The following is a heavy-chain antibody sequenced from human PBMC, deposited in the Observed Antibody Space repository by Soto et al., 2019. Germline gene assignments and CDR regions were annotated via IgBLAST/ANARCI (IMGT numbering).Heavy chain of an antibody. CDR3: TTDLGDYCSSTSCYVEDYFDY. V-gene: IGHV3-15*07. J-gene: IGHJ4*02. Sequence: GGSLRLSCAASGFTFSNAWMNWVRQAPGKGLEWVGRIKSKTDGGTTDYAAPVKGRFTISRDDSKNTLYLQMNSLKTEDAAVYYCTTDLGDYCSSTSCYVEDYFDYWGQGTLVTVSS. CDR1: GFTFSNAW. D-gene: IGHD2-2*01. CDR2: IKSKTDGGTT.